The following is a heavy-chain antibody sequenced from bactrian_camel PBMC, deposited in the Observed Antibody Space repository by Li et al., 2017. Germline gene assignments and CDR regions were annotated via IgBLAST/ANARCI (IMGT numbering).Heavy chain of an antibody. D-gene: IGHD6*01. V-gene: IGHV3S40*01. CDR2: INGRGNST. CDR1: GLTFSRYA. J-gene: IGHJ4*01. Sequence: QLVESGGGLVQPGGSLILSCAASGLTFSRYAMTWVRQAPGRGLEWVSAINGRGNSTFYADSAKGRFTISRDNAKNTVYLRLDSLKTEDMAMYYCAKLEYGGSSYNDWGQGTQVTVS. CDR3: AKLEYGGSSYND.